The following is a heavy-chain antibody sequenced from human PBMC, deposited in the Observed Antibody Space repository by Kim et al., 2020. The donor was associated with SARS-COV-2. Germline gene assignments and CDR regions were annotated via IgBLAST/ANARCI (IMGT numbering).Heavy chain of an antibody. CDR3: ARDPGDPDPNAYFDY. J-gene: IGHJ4*02. V-gene: IGHV1-46*01. CDR1: GYTFTSYY. CDR2: INPSGGST. Sequence: ASVKVSCKASGYTFTSYYMHWVRQAPGQGLEWMGIINPSGGSTSYAQKFQGRVTMTRDTSTSTVYMELSSLRSEDTAVYYCARDPGDPDPNAYFDYWGQGTLVTVSS. D-gene: IGHD3-10*01.